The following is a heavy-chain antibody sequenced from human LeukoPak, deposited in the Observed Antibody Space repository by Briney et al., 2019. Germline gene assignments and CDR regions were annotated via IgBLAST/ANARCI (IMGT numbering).Heavy chain of an antibody. J-gene: IGHJ4*02. V-gene: IGHV3-23*01. CDR1: VFTFTSYA. CDR2: ISASVGGT. D-gene: IGHD3-22*01. Sequence: PVRSLSLSSAPSVFTFTSYAIHSVSQAPGTGLEWFSAISASVGGTYYTASVKGPFTISRDNSKNTVSLQMTSLRADDKAGYYCAKAPAYYYDSSGYYDSYYFDYWGQGTLVTVSS. CDR3: AKAPAYYYDSSGYYDSYYFDY.